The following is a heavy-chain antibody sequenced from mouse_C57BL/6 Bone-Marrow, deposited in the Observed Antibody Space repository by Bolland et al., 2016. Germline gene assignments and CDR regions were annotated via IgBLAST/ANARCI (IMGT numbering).Heavy chain of an antibody. Sequence: NYNPSLKNRISITRDTSKNQFFLKLNSVTTEDTATYYCARDRDYDYDDYFDYWGQGTS. J-gene: IGHJ2*02. CDR3: ARDRDYDYDDYFDY. D-gene: IGHD2-4*01. V-gene: IGHV3-6*01.